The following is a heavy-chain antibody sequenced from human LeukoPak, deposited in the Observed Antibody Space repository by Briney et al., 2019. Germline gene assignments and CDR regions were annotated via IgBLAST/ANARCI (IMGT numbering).Heavy chain of an antibody. Sequence: SETLSLTCTVSGGSISSYYWSWIRQPAGKGLEWIGRIYTSGSNNYNPSLKSRVTMSVDTSKNQFSLKLSSVTAADTAVYYCSGDNYYYYYMDVWGKGTTVTISS. CDR3: SGDNYYYYYMDV. CDR1: GGSISSYY. V-gene: IGHV4-4*07. J-gene: IGHJ6*03. CDR2: IYTSGSN.